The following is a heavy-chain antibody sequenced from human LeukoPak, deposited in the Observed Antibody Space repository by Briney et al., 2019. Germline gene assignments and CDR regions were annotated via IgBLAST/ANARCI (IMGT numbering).Heavy chain of an antibody. CDR3: ARHAYCGGDCFGGAFEI. Sequence: PSETLSLTGTVSGGSISYYYWSWIRQPPGKGLEWIGYVYYSGSTSYNPSLKSRVTISLDTSKHQFSLKLNSVTAADTAVYYCARHAYCGGDCFGGAFEIWGQGTMVTVSS. J-gene: IGHJ3*02. CDR1: GGSISYYY. D-gene: IGHD2-21*02. V-gene: IGHV4-59*08. CDR2: VYYSGST.